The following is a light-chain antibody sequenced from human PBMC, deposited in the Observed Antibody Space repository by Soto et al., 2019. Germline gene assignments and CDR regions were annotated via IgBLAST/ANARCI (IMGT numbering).Light chain of an antibody. Sequence: EIVLTQSPATLSLSPGERATLSCRASQSVSHSLAWYQQKPGQAPRLLIFDASNRATDIPARFSGSGSGTDFTLTINSLEPEDFAVYYCQQRSNWPRTFGQGTKLEIK. CDR2: DAS. CDR3: QQRSNWPRT. J-gene: IGKJ2*01. CDR1: QSVSHS. V-gene: IGKV3-11*01.